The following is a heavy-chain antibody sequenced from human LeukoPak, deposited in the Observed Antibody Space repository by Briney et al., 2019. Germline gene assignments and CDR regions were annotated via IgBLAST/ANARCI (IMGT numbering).Heavy chain of an antibody. V-gene: IGHV3-30*18. Sequence: GRSLRLSCAASGFTFRSYGMHWVRQAPGKGLEWVAVISYDGSNKYCGDSVKGRFTISRDNSKNTLYLQMNSLRAEDTAVYYCAKGGNDYYYYGMDVWGQGTTVTVSS. CDR2: ISYDGSNK. CDR3: AKGGNDYYYYGMDV. CDR1: GFTFRSYG. D-gene: IGHD3-10*01. J-gene: IGHJ6*02.